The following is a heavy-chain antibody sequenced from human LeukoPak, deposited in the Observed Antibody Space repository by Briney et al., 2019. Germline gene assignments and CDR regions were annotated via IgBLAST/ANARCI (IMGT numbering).Heavy chain of an antibody. CDR1: GGSFSGYY. CDR3: ARGQLVRTYYYYYYMDV. CDR2: INHSGST. Sequence: PEILSLTRAIYGGSFSGYYWSWIRQPPGKGLEWIGEINHSGSTNYNPSLKSRVTISVDTSKNQFSLKLSSVIAADTAVYYCARGQLVRTYYYYYYMDVWGKGTTVTVSS. J-gene: IGHJ6*03. D-gene: IGHD6-6*01. V-gene: IGHV4-34*01.